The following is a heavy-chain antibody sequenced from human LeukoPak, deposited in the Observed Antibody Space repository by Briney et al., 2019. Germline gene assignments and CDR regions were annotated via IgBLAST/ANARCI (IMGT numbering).Heavy chain of an antibody. CDR1: GGSISSGSYY. CDR2: IYTSGST. J-gene: IGHJ4*02. D-gene: IGHD3-16*01. V-gene: IGHV4-61*02. Sequence: PSETLSLTCTVSGGSISSGSYYWSWIRQPAGKGLEWIGRIYTSGSTNYNPSLKSRVTISVDTSKNQFSLKLSSVTAADTAVYYCARARRPGGRLDYWGQGTLVTVSS. CDR3: ARARRPGGRLDY.